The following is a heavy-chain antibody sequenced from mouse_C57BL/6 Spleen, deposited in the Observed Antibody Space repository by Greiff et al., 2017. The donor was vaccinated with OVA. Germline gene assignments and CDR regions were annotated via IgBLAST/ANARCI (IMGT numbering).Heavy chain of an antibody. CDR2: INSDGGST. D-gene: IGHD2-2*01. CDR1: EYAFPSHD. CDR3: ARHMVTTYYAMDY. V-gene: IGHV5-2*01. J-gene: IGHJ4*01. Sequence: EVQGVESGGGLVQPGESLKLSCESNEYAFPSHDMSWVRKTPEKRLELVAAINSDGGSTNYPDTMESRVLISSDNTKKSPYLQMSSLRSEDTAMYYCARHMVTTYYAMDYWGQGTSVTVSS.